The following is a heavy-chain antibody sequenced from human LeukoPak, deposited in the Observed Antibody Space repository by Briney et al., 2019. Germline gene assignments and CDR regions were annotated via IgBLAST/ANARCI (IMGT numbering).Heavy chain of an antibody. CDR1: GYTFTGYY. J-gene: IGHJ3*02. CDR3: ASDSSGYFSRSAFDI. D-gene: IGHD3-22*01. Sequence: ASVKVSCKASGYTFTGYYMHWVRQAPGQGLEWMGWINPNSGGTNYAQKFQGRVTMTRDTSISTAYMELSRLRSDDTAEYYCASDSSGYFSRSAFDIWGQGTMVTVSS. V-gene: IGHV1-2*02. CDR2: INPNSGGT.